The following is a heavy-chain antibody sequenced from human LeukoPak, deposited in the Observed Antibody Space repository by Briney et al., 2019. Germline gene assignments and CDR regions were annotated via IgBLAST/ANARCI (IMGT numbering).Heavy chain of an antibody. Sequence: GGSLRLSCAASGFTFSSYGMHWVRQAPGKGLEWVAFIRYDGSNKYYADSVKGRFTISRDNSKNTLYLQMNSLRAEDTAVYYCAKEGYCSGGSCYSPYYFDYWGQGTLVTVSS. V-gene: IGHV3-30*02. J-gene: IGHJ4*02. CDR2: IRYDGSNK. CDR1: GFTFSSYG. CDR3: AKEGYCSGGSCYSPYYFDY. D-gene: IGHD2-15*01.